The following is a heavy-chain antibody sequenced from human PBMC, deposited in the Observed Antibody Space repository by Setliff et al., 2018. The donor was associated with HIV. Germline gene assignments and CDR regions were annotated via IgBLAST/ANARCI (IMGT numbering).Heavy chain of an antibody. J-gene: IGHJ3*02. D-gene: IGHD3-22*01. V-gene: IGHV4-59*01. CDR2: IYYSGDT. Sequence: PSETLSLTCTVSGGSTKNYYWSWIRQSPEKGLEWIGYIYYSGDTNYNPSLRSRVTISVDTSQDRFSLRLTSVTAADTGVYFCARGRKDSYYDSTSYCWGDAFDIWGQGTRVTVSS. CDR3: ARGRKDSYYDSTSYCWGDAFDI. CDR1: GGSTKNYY.